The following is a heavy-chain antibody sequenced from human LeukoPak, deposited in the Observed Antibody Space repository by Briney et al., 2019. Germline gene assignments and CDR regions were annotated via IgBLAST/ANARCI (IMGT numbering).Heavy chain of an antibody. V-gene: IGHV3-53*01. D-gene: IGHD3-22*01. CDR3: ARGGDSSGSIRSAFDI. J-gene: IGHJ3*02. CDR2: ISSSGST. Sequence: GGSLRLSCAASGFTFSSYGIHWVRQALAKGLEWVSVISSSGSTYYADSVKGRFTISRDNSKNTLYLQMNSLRAEDTAVYYCARGGDSSGSIRSAFDIWGQGTMVTVSS. CDR1: GFTFSSYG.